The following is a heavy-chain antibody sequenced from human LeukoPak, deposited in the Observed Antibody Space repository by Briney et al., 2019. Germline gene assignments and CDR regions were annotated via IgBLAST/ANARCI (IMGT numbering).Heavy chain of an antibody. CDR1: GGSINSGSYY. CDR2: SHYSGST. Sequence: PSETLSLTCTVSGGSINSGSYYWGWIRQPPGKGLEWIGSSHYSGSTFNNPSLKSRVTISIDTPKNQFSLNLRSVTAADTAVYYCARQYSSGWPWFDSWGQGTLVTVSS. D-gene: IGHD6-19*01. J-gene: IGHJ5*01. V-gene: IGHV4-39*01. CDR3: ARQYSSGWPWFDS.